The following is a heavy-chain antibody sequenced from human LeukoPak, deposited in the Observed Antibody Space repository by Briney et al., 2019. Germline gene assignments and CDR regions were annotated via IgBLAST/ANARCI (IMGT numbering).Heavy chain of an antibody. J-gene: IGHJ4*02. CDR3: ARGPPRTGRERYFDY. V-gene: IGHV4-59*01. CDR1: GGSISDYY. CDR2: IYYRGTT. D-gene: IGHD1-1*01. Sequence: PETLSLTCTVSGGSISDYYWNWIRQPPGKGLEWIGYIYYRGTTNYNPSLNSRVTISLDSSKNQFSLKLSSVTAADTAVYYCARGPPRTGRERYFDYWGQGTLVSVSS.